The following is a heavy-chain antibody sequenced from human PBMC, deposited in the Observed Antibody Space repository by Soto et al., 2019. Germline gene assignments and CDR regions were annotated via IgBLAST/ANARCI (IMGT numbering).Heavy chain of an antibody. CDR2: ISAYNGNT. J-gene: IGHJ4*02. CDR3: ARDEASLVVAAYLFDY. CDR1: GYTFTSYG. Sequence: GASVKVSCTASGYTFTSYGISWVRQAPGQGLEWMGWISAYNGNTNYAQKLQGRVTMTTDTSTSTAYMELRSLRSDDTAVYYCARDEASLVVAAYLFDYWGQGTLVTVSS. V-gene: IGHV1-18*01. D-gene: IGHD2-15*01.